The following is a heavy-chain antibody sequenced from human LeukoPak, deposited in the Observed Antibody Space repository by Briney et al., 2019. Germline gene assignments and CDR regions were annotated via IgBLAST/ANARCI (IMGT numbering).Heavy chain of an antibody. CDR1: GFTFSSYG. Sequence: PGGSLRLSCAASGFTFSSYGMHWVRQASGKGLEWVAFIRYDGSNKYYADSVKGRFTISRDNSKNTLYLQMNSLRAEDTAVYYCSVVVVVVAATQVDYWGQGTLVTVSS. J-gene: IGHJ4*02. CDR2: IRYDGSNK. D-gene: IGHD2-15*01. CDR3: SVVVVVVAATQVDY. V-gene: IGHV3-30*02.